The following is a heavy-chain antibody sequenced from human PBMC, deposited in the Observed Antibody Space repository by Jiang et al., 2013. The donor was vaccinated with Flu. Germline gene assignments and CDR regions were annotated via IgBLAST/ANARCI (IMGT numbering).Heavy chain of an antibody. D-gene: IGHD2-21*02. V-gene: IGHV4-59*01. Sequence: GLVKPSETLSLTCTVSGGSISSYYWSWIRQPPGKGLEWIGYIYYSGSTNYNPSLKSRVTISVDTSKNQFSLKLSSVTAADTAVYYCARTHGDNFDYWGQGTLVTVSS. CDR1: GGSISSYY. J-gene: IGHJ4*02. CDR3: ARTHGDNFDY. CDR2: IYYSGST.